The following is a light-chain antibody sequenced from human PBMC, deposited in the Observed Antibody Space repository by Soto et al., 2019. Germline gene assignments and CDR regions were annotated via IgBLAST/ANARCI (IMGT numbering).Light chain of an antibody. CDR3: QQYFAYPLT. J-gene: IGKJ1*01. V-gene: IGKV1-5*01. CDR1: QSVGIW. Sequence: DIQLTQSPATLSASVGDRVTITCRASQSVGIWLAWYQHKPGKAPKVFVYGASSLETGVPSRFGGSGSATEFTLVINGLQADDSATYYCQQYFAYPLTFGQGTKVDIK. CDR2: GAS.